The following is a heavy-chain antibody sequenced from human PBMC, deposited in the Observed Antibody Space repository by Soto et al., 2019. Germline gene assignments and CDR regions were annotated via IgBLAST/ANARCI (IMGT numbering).Heavy chain of an antibody. Sequence: ASVKVSCKASGGTFSSYSISWVRQAPGQGLEWMGGIIPIFGTANYAQKFQGRVTITADESTSTAYMELSSLRSEDTAVYYCARGSSSWYRGWFDPWGQGTLVTVSS. V-gene: IGHV1-69*13. CDR2: IIPIFGTA. D-gene: IGHD6-13*01. CDR1: GGTFSSYS. J-gene: IGHJ5*02. CDR3: ARGSSSWYRGWFDP.